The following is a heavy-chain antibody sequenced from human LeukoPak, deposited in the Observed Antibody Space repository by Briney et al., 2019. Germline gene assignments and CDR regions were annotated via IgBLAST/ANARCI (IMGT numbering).Heavy chain of an antibody. D-gene: IGHD5-12*01. J-gene: IGHJ4*02. CDR2: ITSNRGVI. CDR1: RCTFSTYA. CDR3: AKDLRPEARYDFDH. V-gene: IGHV3-23*01. Sequence: PGGSLRVSCADSRCTFSTYAMNGVRQAPGKGLDWVSLITSNRGVILYADSVKGRFTISRDNSKNMLYLQMNSLRAEETAVYYCAKDLRPEARYDFDHWGQGNLVSVSS.